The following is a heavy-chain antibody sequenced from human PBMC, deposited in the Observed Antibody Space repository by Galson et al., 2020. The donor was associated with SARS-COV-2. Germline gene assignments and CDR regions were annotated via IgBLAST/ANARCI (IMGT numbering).Heavy chain of an antibody. Sequence: GESQKISCKGAGYSITNYWIGWVRQMPGKGLEWMGIISPGDTENRYSKSRQGQVTITDNKSISTADLQWSSLKASDTAKYYCAGLSTGYRSRWYHPNAFDSWGQGTMVTVSS. V-gene: IGHV5-51*01. D-gene: IGHD6-19*01. CDR3: AGLSTGYRSRWYHPNAFDS. J-gene: IGHJ3*02. CDR2: ISPGDTEN. CDR1: GYSITNYW.